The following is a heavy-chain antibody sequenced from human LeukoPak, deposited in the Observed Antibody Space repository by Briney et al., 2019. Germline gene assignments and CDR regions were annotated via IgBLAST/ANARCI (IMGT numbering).Heavy chain of an antibody. CDR2: IYSGGST. J-gene: IGHJ4*02. CDR3: ARYDYGDYVDY. CDR1: GFTVSSNY. D-gene: IGHD4-17*01. Sequence: GGSLRLSCAASGFTVSSNYMSWVRQAPGKGLEWVSVIYSGGSTYYADSVKGRFTISRDNSKNTLYLQMNSLRAEDTAVYYCARYDYGDYVDYWGQGTLVTVSS. V-gene: IGHV3-53*01.